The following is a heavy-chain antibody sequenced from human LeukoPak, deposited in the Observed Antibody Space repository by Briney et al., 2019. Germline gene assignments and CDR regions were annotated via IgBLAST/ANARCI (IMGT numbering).Heavy chain of an antibody. CDR1: GFGFSNHD. J-gene: IGHJ4*02. V-gene: IGHV3-23*01. Sequence: GGSLRLSCVASGFGFSNHDMTWRRQAPGKGLEWVSSISGSGSGTFYTDSVKGRFTISGDTSKNTLYLEMNNLKDEDTAVYYCVKGYHFDLWGQGTLVIVSS. D-gene: IGHD1-26*01. CDR2: ISGSGSGT. CDR3: VKGYHFDL.